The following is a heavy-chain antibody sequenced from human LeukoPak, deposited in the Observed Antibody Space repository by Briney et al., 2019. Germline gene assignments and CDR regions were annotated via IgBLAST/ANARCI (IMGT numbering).Heavy chain of an antibody. CDR3: ARVTELGYCSGGSCYAAAFDI. J-gene: IGHJ3*02. CDR1: GYTFTGYY. Sequence: ASVKVSCKASGYTFTGYYMHWVRQAPGQGLEWMGWINPNSGGTNYAQKFQGRVTMTRDTSISTAYMELSRLRSDDTAVYYCARVTELGYCSGGSCYAAAFDIWGQGTMVTVSS. V-gene: IGHV1-2*02. CDR2: INPNSGGT. D-gene: IGHD2-15*01.